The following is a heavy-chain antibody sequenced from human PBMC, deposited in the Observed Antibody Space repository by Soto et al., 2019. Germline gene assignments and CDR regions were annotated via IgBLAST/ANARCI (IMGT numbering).Heavy chain of an antibody. CDR1: GVSISSGDYY. CDR2: IYYSENT. CDR3: ARSSITPRLFMYPFDY. Sequence: SETLSLTCTVSGVSISSGDYYWSWIRQPPGKGLEWIGYIYYSENTYSNPSLKSRVAISVNTSKNQFSLKLTSATAADTAVYYCARSSITPRLFMYPFDYWGQGTLVTVSS. D-gene: IGHD6-6*01. J-gene: IGHJ4*02. V-gene: IGHV4-30-4*01.